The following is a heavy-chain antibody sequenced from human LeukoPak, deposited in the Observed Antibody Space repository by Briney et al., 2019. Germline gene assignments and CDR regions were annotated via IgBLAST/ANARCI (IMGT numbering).Heavy chain of an antibody. V-gene: IGHV1-46*01. CDR3: ARGGGIAVAGPLGVFDY. D-gene: IGHD6-19*01. Sequence: ASVKVSCKAFGYTFTSNYMHWVRQAPGQGPEWMGIINPSGGSTSYAQKFQGRVTMTRDMSTSTVYMELSSLRSEDTAVYYCARGGGIAVAGPLGVFDYWGQGTLVTVSS. CDR1: GYTFTSNY. J-gene: IGHJ4*02. CDR2: INPSGGST.